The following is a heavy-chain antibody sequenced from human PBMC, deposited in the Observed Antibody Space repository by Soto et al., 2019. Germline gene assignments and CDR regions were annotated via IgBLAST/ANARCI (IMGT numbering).Heavy chain of an antibody. V-gene: IGHV4-39*01. D-gene: IGHD3-3*01. J-gene: IGHJ3*02. CDR1: GGSISSSSNH. CDR3: ARTGVSRFLGADAFDI. Sequence: PSETLSLTCTVSGGSISSSSNHWGWIRQPPGKGLEWIGNIYYSENTYYNPSLKSRVTISVDTSKNQFSLKLSSVTAADTAVYYCARTGVSRFLGADAFDIWGQGTMVTVSS. CDR2: IYYSENT.